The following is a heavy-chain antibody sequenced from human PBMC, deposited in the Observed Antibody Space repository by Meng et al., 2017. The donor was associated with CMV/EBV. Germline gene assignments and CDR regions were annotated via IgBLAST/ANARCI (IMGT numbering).Heavy chain of an antibody. CDR3: AREGYDFWSGYQYPASGMDV. CDR1: GYTFTGYY. D-gene: IGHD3-3*01. CDR2: INPNSGGT. Sequence: ASVKVSCKASGYTFTGYYMHWVRQAPGQGLEWMGWINPNSGGTNYAQKFQGRVTMTRDKSISTAYMELSRLRSDDTAVYYCAREGYDFWSGYQYPASGMDVWGQGTTVTVSS. J-gene: IGHJ6*02. V-gene: IGHV1-2*02.